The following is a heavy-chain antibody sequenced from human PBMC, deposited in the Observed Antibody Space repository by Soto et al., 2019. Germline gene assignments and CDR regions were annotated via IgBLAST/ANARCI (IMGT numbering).Heavy chain of an antibody. D-gene: IGHD3-22*01. CDR3: ASTTQYYYDSSGLFL. CDR2: IYYSGST. CDR1: GGSISSSSYY. J-gene: IGHJ4*02. V-gene: IGHV4-39*01. Sequence: PSETPSLTCTVSGGSISSSSYYWGWIRQPPGKGLEWIGSIYYSGSTYYNPSLKSRVTISVDTSKNQFSLKLSSVTAADTAVYYCASTTQYYYDSSGLFLWGQGTLVTVSS.